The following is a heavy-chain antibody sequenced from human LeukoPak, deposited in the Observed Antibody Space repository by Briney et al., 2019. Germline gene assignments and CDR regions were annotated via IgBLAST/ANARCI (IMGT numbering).Heavy chain of an antibody. Sequence: PSETLSLTCAVYGGSFSGYYWSWIRQPPGKGLEWIGEINHSGSTNYNPSLKSRVTISVDTSKNQFSLKLSSVTAADTAVYYCARGFVSVTYYYGSSGYFGYWGQGTLVTVSS. CDR1: GGSFSGYY. CDR2: INHSGST. CDR3: ARGFVSVTYYYGSSGYFGY. J-gene: IGHJ4*02. D-gene: IGHD3-22*01. V-gene: IGHV4-34*01.